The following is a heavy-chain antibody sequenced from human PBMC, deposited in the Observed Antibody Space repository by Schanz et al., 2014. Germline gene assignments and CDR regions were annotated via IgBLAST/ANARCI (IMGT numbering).Heavy chain of an antibody. CDR2: ISSSSSTI. V-gene: IGHV3-48*01. Sequence: EVQLVESGGGLVQPGGSLRLSCAASGFTFSSYSMNWVRQAPGKGLEWVSYISSSSSTIYYADSVKGRFTISRDNAKNSLYLQMNSLKTDDTAIYYCTTSGGYGFDVWGQGTTVTVSS. CDR3: TTSGGYGFDV. CDR1: GFTFSSYS. J-gene: IGHJ6*02. D-gene: IGHD3-10*01.